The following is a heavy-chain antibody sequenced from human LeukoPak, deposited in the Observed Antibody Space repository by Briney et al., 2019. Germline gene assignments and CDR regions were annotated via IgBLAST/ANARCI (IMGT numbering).Heavy chain of an antibody. Sequence: SETLSLTCAAYGESFSGYYWSWIRQPPGKGLEWIGEINHSGSTNYNPSLKSRVTISVDTSKNQFSLKLSSVTAADTAVYYCARWTPFDIVVVPAAMQVDYWGQGTLVTVSS. CDR1: GESFSGYY. CDR3: ARWTPFDIVVVPAAMQVDY. V-gene: IGHV4-34*01. J-gene: IGHJ4*02. D-gene: IGHD2-2*01. CDR2: INHSGST.